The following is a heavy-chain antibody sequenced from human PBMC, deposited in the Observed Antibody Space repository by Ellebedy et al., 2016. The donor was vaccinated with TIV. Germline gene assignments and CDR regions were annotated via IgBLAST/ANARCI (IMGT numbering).Heavy chain of an antibody. CDR1: GGSISDYY. CDR2: VYYSGST. V-gene: IGHV4-59*12. CDR3: ARVSSGAMDA. J-gene: IGHJ6*02. D-gene: IGHD3-10*01. Sequence: SETLSLTCTVSGGSISDYYWTWIRQPPGKGLEWIGDVYYSGSTNYNPSLKSRVTISADPSKSQIALRLNSVTAADTAVYYCARVSSGAMDAWGQGTTVTVSS.